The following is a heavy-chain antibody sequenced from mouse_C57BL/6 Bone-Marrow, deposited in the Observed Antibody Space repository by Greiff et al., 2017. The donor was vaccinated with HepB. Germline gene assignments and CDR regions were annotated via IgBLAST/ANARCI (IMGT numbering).Heavy chain of an antibody. J-gene: IGHJ4*01. V-gene: IGHV1-82*01. CDR1: GYAFSSSW. D-gene: IGHD3-2*02. Sequence: VQLQQSGPELVKPGASVKISCKASGYAFSSSWMNWVKQRPGKGLEWIGRIYPGDGDTNYNGKFKGKATLTADKSSSTAYMQLSSLTSEDSAVYFCRGAGYGDAMDYWGQGTSVTVSS. CDR3: RGAGYGDAMDY. CDR2: IYPGDGDT.